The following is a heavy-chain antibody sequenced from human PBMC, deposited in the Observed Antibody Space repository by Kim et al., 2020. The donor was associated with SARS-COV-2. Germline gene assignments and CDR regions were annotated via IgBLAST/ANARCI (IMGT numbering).Heavy chain of an antibody. CDR3: AVLLSRYYFDY. V-gene: IGHV1-3*01. Sequence: TKHSPKFQGRVTITRDTSASTAYMELSSLRSEDTAVYYCAVLLSRYYFDYWGQGTLVTVSS. J-gene: IGHJ4*02. D-gene: IGHD3-9*01. CDR2: T.